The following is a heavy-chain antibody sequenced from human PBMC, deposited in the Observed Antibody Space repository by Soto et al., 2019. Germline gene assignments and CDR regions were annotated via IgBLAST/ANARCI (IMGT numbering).Heavy chain of an antibody. CDR1: GYTFTSYG. CDR3: ARDGECELLHSWFDP. CDR2: FSAYNGNT. V-gene: IGHV1-18*01. Sequence: QVQLVPSGAEVKKPGASVKVSCKASGYTFTSYGIRWVRQAPGQGLEWMGWFSAYNGNTNYAQKLQGRVTMTTDTSTSTANMELRSLRSDDTAVYYCARDGECELLHSWFDPWGQGTLVTVSS. J-gene: IGHJ5*02. D-gene: IGHD1-26*01.